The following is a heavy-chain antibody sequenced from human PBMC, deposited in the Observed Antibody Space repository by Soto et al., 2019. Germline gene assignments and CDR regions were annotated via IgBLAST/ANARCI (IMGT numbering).Heavy chain of an antibody. Sequence: SETLSLTCNMSGDSYSISTYSWSWIRQPPGKALQWIGFIYQSGVTSYNPSLASRVSISLDRSNNQCSLKLKSVTAADTAVYFCAGMPYTSGLRFDPWGPGTLVTVSS. D-gene: IGHD6-19*01. CDR3: AGMPYTSGLRFDP. CDR2: IYQSGVT. CDR1: GDSYSISTYS. V-gene: IGHV4-30-2*01. J-gene: IGHJ5*02.